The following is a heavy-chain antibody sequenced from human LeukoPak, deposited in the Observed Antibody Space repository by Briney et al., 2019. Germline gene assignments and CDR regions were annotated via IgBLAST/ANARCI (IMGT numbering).Heavy chain of an antibody. J-gene: IGHJ3*02. D-gene: IGHD5-12*01. V-gene: IGHV3-7*01. Sequence: HPGGSLRLSCAASGFTFSSYWMSWVRQAPGKGLEWVANIKQDGSEKYYVDSVKGRFTIYRDNAKNSLYLKMNSMRDEDTAVYYCAREGGDYNDAFDIWGQGTMVTVSS. CDR2: IKQDGSEK. CDR1: GFTFSSYW. CDR3: AREGGDYNDAFDI.